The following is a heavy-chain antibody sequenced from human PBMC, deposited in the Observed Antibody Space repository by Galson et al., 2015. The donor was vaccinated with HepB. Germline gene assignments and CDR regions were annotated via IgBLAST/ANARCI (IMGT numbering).Heavy chain of an antibody. Sequence: SLRLSCAASGFTFSSYGMHWVRQAPGKGLEWVAVIWYDGSNKYYADSVKGRFTISRDNSKNTLYLQMNSLRAEDTAVYYCARRTIFGVAGDYYYYMDVWGKGTTVTVSS. J-gene: IGHJ6*03. CDR3: ARRTIFGVAGDYYYYMDV. CDR2: IWYDGSNK. CDR1: GFTFSSYG. D-gene: IGHD3-3*01. V-gene: IGHV3-33*01.